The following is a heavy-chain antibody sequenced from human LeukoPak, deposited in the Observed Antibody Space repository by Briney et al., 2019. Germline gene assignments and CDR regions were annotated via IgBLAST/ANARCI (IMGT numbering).Heavy chain of an antibody. J-gene: IGHJ5*02. Sequence: PSETLSLTCAVYGGSFSGYYWSWIRQPPGKGLEWIGEINHSGSTNYNPSLKSRVTISVDTSKNQFSLKLSSVTAADTAVYYCARDLFTSSWYRWFDPWGQGTLVTVSS. CDR2: INHSGST. V-gene: IGHV4-34*01. D-gene: IGHD6-13*01. CDR3: ARDLFTSSWYRWFDP. CDR1: GGSFSGYY.